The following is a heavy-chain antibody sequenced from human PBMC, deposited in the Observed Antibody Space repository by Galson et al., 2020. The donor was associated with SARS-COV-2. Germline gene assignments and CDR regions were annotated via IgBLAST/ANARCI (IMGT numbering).Heavy chain of an antibody. CDR2: IYRSGST. CDR1: CGSISSSNW. D-gene: IGHD6-19*01. V-gene: IGHV4-4*02. Sequence: SETLSLTCAVSCGSISSSNWWSWVRQPPGKGLEWIGEIYRSGSTNYKPSLKSRATISVDKTKNQFSLKMSSVTAADTAVYYCAREGGAVTGRGFGHGGPGTLVPVSS. J-gene: IGHJ4*02. CDR3: AREGGAVTGRGFGH.